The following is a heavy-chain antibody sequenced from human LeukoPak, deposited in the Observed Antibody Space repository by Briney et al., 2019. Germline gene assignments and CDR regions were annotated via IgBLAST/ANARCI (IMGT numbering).Heavy chain of an antibody. V-gene: IGHV1-18*01. Sequence: ASVKVSCKASGYTFTSYGISWVRQAPGQGLEWMGWISAYNGNTNYAQKFQGRVTMTTDTSTSTAYMELRSLRSDDTAVYYCARGRYYYDSSGYFQHWGLGTLVTVSS. CDR2: ISAYNGNT. D-gene: IGHD3-22*01. J-gene: IGHJ1*01. CDR1: GYTFTSYG. CDR3: ARGRYYYDSSGYFQH.